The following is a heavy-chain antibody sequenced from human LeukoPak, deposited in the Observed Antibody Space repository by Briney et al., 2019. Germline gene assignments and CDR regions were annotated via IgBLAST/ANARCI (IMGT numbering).Heavy chain of an antibody. CDR2: TYYRSKWYN. Sequence: SQTLSLTCAISGDSVSGNIVAWNWIRQPPSRGLEWLGRTYYRSKWYNEYAVSVKSRLSINPDTSRNQFSLHLNSVTPEDTAVYYCAREARGVGFDYWGQGTLVTVSS. V-gene: IGHV6-1*01. CDR1: GDSVSGNIVA. CDR3: AREARGVGFDY. J-gene: IGHJ4*02.